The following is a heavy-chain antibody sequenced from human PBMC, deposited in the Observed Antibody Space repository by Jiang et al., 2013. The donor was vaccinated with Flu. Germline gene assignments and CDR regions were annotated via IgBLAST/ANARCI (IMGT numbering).Heavy chain of an antibody. CDR2: VHHIASP. V-gene: IGHV4/OR15-8*03. Sequence: PGLVKPSETLSLICAVSGDSISSDVRWSWVRQPPGKGLEWIGEVHHIASPNFSPALKSRVTMALDKTKNQFSLGLTSVTAADTAVYFCARDLGSHPGHWGRGILVTVSS. CDR1: GDSISSDVR. CDR3: ARDLGSHPGH. J-gene: IGHJ4*01. D-gene: IGHD1-26*01.